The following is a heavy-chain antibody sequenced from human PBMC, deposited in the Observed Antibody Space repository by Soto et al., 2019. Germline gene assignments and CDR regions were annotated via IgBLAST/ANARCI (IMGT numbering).Heavy chain of an antibody. CDR3: ARDYRPGFTVMTTGSYYYYMDV. CDR2: ISPYNGNT. J-gene: IGHJ6*03. Sequence: QIQLVQSGVEVQKPGASVRVSCKASGYTFTSYTITWVRQAPGQGLEWMGWISPYNGNTRYAQRFQGRVTMTTDTSTSTAYMELRSLRSDDTAVYYCARDYRPGFTVMTTGSYYYYMDVWGKGTTVTVSS. D-gene: IGHD4-17*01. CDR1: GYTFTSYT. V-gene: IGHV1-18*01.